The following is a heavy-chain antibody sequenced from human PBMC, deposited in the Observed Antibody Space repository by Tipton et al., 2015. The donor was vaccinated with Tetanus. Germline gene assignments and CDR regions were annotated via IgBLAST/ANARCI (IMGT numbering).Heavy chain of an antibody. V-gene: IGHV3-23*01. CDR3: AKDPASRGWFDP. CDR1: GFIFRSYG. CDR2: ISVRGSHT. Sequence: SLRLSCAASGFIFRSYGIHWVRQAPGKGLEWVSGISVRGSHTYYADPVKGRFSISRDNSKNTVYLQMNSLRDEDTAVYYCAKDPASRGWFDPWGQGTLVSVSS. J-gene: IGHJ5*02.